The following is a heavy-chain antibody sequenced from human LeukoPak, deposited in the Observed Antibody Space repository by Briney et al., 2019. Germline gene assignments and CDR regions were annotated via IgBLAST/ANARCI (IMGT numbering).Heavy chain of an antibody. CDR1: GGSISSYY. V-gene: IGHV4-4*07. CDR3: AKLTTVTTHNWFDP. D-gene: IGHD4-17*01. J-gene: IGHJ5*02. CDR2: IYTSGST. Sequence: SETLSLTCTVSGGSISSYYWSWIRQPAGKGLEWIGRIYTSGSTNYNPSLKSRVTMSVDTSKNQFSLKLSSVTAADTAVYYCAKLTTVTTHNWFDPWGQGTLVTVSS.